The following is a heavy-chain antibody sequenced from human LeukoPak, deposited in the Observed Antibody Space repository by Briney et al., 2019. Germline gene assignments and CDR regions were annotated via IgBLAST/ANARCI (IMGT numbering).Heavy chain of an antibody. D-gene: IGHD4-23*01. J-gene: IGHJ4*02. CDR2: IYSGGST. CDR1: GFTVSSNY. V-gene: IGHV3-66*02. CDR3: ASGGPVTPLDY. Sequence: GGSLRLSCAASGFTVSSNYMSWVRQAPGKGLEWVSAIYSGGSTYYADSVKGRFTISRDNSKNTLYLQMNSLRAEDTAVYYCASGGPVTPLDYWGQGTLVTVSS.